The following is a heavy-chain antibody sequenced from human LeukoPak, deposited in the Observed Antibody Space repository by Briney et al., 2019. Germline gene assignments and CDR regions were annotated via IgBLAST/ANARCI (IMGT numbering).Heavy chain of an antibody. CDR1: GFTFSSYA. CDR2: ISGSGGST. V-gene: IGHV3-23*01. CDR3: AKDPDRQLWFGELLRYFDY. Sequence: GGSLRLSCAASGFTFSSYAMSWVRQAPGKGLEWVSAISGSGGSTYYADSVKGRFTISRDNSKNTLYLQMNSLRAEDTAVYYCAKDPDRQLWFGELLRYFDYWGQGTLVTVSS. J-gene: IGHJ4*02. D-gene: IGHD3-10*01.